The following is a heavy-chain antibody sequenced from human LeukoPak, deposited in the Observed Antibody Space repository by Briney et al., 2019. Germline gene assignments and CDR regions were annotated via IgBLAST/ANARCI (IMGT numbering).Heavy chain of an antibody. J-gene: IGHJ3*02. CDR3: ASRPRIAAAGTGAFDI. V-gene: IGHV5-51*01. CDR1: GYSFTSYW. D-gene: IGHD6-13*01. CDR2: IYPGDSDT. Sequence: ASVKISCKGSGYSFTSYWIGWVRRMPGKGLEWMGIIYPGDSDTRYSPSFQGQVTISADKSISTAYLQRSSLKASDTAMYYCASRPRIAAAGTGAFDIWGQGTMVTVSS.